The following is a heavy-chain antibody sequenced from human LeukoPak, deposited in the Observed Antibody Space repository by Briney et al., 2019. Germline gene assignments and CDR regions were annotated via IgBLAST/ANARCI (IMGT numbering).Heavy chain of an antibody. CDR3: ARADPKIVVVTALDY. V-gene: IGHV1-2*02. D-gene: IGHD2-21*02. Sequence: ASVKVSCKASGYTFTGYYMHWVRQAPGQGLEWMGWINPNSGGTNYAQKFQGRVTMTRDTSISTAYMELSRLRSDDTAVYYCARADPKIVVVTALDYWGQGTVVTVSS. J-gene: IGHJ4*02. CDR1: GYTFTGYY. CDR2: INPNSGGT.